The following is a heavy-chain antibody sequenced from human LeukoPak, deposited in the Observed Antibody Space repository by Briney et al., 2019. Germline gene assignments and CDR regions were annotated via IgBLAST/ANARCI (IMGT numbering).Heavy chain of an antibody. V-gene: IGHV4-59*08. D-gene: IGHD5-18*01. CDR3: AGHPTNSYGYESAFDI. CDR2: IYYSGST. Sequence: SETLSLTCTVSGGSISSYYWSWIRQPPGKGLEWIGYIYYSGSTNYNPSLKSRVTISVDTSKNQFSLKLSSVTAADTAVYYCAGHPTNSYGYESAFDIWGQGTMVTVSS. CDR1: GGSISSYY. J-gene: IGHJ3*02.